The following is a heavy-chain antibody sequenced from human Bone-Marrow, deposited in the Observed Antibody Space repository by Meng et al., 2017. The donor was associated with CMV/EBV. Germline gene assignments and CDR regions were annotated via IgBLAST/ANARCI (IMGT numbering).Heavy chain of an antibody. CDR2: IYPGDSAT. J-gene: IGHJ4*02. D-gene: IGHD5-24*01. V-gene: IGHV5-51*01. CDR1: YRFTSYW. Sequence: YRFTSYWIGWVRQMPGKGLEWMGIIYPGDSATRYSPSFQGQVTISADKSISTAYLQWSSLKASDTAMYYCARRTYRRDGYNFVYYFDYWGQGTLVTVSS. CDR3: ARRTYRRDGYNFVYYFDY.